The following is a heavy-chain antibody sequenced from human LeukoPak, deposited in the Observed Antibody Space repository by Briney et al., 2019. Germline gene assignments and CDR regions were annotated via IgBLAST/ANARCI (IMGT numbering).Heavy chain of an antibody. CDR1: GFTFSNYW. V-gene: IGHV3-7*01. Sequence: GGSLRLSCAASGFTFSNYWMSWVRQAPGKGLEWVANIKQGGSEKYYVDSVKGRFTISRDNAMNSLFLQMTNLRAEDTAVYYCARHGDNSYSFDHWGQGVLVTVSS. CDR3: ARHGDNSYSFDH. D-gene: IGHD5-24*01. CDR2: IKQGGSEK. J-gene: IGHJ4*02.